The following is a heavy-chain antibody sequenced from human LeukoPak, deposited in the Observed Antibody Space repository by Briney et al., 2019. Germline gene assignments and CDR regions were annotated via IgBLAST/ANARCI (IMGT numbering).Heavy chain of an antibody. CDR3: ARWMGSGENFDY. V-gene: IGHV3-21*01. CDR1: GFTFSSYS. J-gene: IGHJ4*02. Sequence: GGSLRLSCAASGFTFSSYSMNWVRQAPGKGLEWVSSISSSSSYIYYADSVKGRFTISRDNAKNSLYLQMNSLRAEDTAVYYCARWMGSGENFDYWGQGTLVTVSS. D-gene: IGHD1-26*01. CDR2: ISSSSSYI.